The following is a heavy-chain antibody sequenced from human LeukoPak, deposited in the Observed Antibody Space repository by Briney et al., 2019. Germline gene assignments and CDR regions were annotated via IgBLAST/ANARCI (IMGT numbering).Heavy chain of an antibody. V-gene: IGHV3-23*01. J-gene: IGHJ4*02. Sequence: GGSLRLSCAASGLTFSNYAMTWVRQAPGKGLEWVSAISTNGDRTYYADSVKGRFTISRDNSKNTLYLQMNSLRAEDTAVYYCAKDIEMRGSYYFDYWGQGTLVTVSS. CDR1: GLTFSNYA. D-gene: IGHD1-26*01. CDR3: AKDIEMRGSYYFDY. CDR2: ISTNGDRT.